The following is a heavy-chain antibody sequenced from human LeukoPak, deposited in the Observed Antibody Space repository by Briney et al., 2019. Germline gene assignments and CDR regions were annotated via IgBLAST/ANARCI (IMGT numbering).Heavy chain of an antibody. CDR3: AGGDRNGWYFDP. J-gene: IGHJ2*01. CDR2: INWNGGST. V-gene: IGHV3-20*04. Sequence: GGSLRLSCAGSGFTFDEHGMSWVRQAPGKGLEWVSGINWNGGSTGYGDSVKGRFTISRDNAKKSLFLQMNSLRAEDTALYYCAGGDRNGWYFDPWGRGTLVTVST. D-gene: IGHD2-15*01. CDR1: GFTFDEHG.